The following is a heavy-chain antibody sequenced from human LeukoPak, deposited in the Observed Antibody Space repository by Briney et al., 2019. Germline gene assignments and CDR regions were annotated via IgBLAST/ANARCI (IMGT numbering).Heavy chain of an antibody. CDR2: ISSSGSTI. J-gene: IGHJ6*03. CDR3: AKNGDRGAYCTGGTCYPYFYYYMDV. V-gene: IGHV3-48*03. CDR1: GFTFSSYE. D-gene: IGHD2-15*01. Sequence: LPGGSLRLSCAASGFTFSSYEMNWVRQAPGKGLEWVSYISSSGSTIYYADSVKGRFTISRDNAKNSLYLQMNSLRAEDTAIYYCAKNGDRGAYCTGGTCYPYFYYYMDVWGKGTTVTI.